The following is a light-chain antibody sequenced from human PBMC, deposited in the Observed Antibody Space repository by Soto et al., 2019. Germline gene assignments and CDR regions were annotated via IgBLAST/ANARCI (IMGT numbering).Light chain of an antibody. Sequence: IVLTQSPDTLSLSPGERATLSCRAGQSVRSYLAWYQQKPGQGPRLLIYGASSRAPGIPDRFSGGGSGTAFTLTINRLEPEDFAVYHCQQYGSSPPTFGQGTKVDI. J-gene: IGKJ1*01. CDR3: QQYGSSPPT. CDR2: GAS. CDR1: QSVRSY. V-gene: IGKV3-20*01.